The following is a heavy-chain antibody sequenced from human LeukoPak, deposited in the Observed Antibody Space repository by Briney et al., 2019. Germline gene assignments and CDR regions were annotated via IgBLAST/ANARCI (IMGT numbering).Heavy chain of an antibody. J-gene: IGHJ4*02. Sequence: PGGSLRLSCVASGFTLKNAWMSWVRQAPGKGLEWVGRIRSKTDGGTTDYAAPVKGRFTISRDDPKNTLYLQMNSLKTEDTAVYYCTTGTEQQWLSLDYWGQGTLVTVSS. D-gene: IGHD6-19*01. CDR3: TTGTEQQWLSLDY. CDR1: GFTLKNAW. V-gene: IGHV3-15*01. CDR2: IRSKTDGGTT.